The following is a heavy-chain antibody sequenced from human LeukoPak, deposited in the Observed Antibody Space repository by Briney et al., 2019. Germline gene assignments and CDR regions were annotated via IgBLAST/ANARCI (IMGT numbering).Heavy chain of an antibody. J-gene: IGHJ6*02. CDR1: GGSISSAGYY. D-gene: IGHD2-2*01. V-gene: IGHV4-31*03. CDR3: ARVVVVPAAMTPFAYYSGMDV. Sequence: SETLSLTCTVSGGSISSAGYYSSWIRQHPGKGLESIGYIYYSGSTYYNPSLKSRVTISVDTSKNQFYLKLSSVTAADTAVYYCARVVVVPAAMTPFAYYSGMDVWGQGTTVTVSS. CDR2: IYYSGST.